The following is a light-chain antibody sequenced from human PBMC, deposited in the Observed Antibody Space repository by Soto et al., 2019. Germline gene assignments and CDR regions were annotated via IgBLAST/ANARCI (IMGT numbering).Light chain of an antibody. CDR2: EVI. J-gene: IGLJ3*02. CDR1: SSDIGGYKY. Sequence: QSALTQPPSASGSPGQSVTISCTGPSSDIGGYKYVSWYQQRPGKAPKLMIYEVIKRPSGVPDRFSGSKSGDTASLTVSGLQAEDEADDYCSSYAGNNKRVFGGGTKLTVL. CDR3: SSYAGNNKRV. V-gene: IGLV2-8*01.